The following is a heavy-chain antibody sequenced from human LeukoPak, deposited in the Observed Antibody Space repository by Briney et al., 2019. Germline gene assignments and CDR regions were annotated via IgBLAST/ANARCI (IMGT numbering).Heavy chain of an antibody. CDR1: GFTFSSYG. D-gene: IGHD1-26*01. CDR3: AKDSRYSGSSPYYYYGMDV. CDR2: ISYDGSNK. V-gene: IGHV3-30*18. Sequence: PGGSLRLSCAASGFTFSSYGMHWVRQAPGKGLEWVAVISYDGSNKYYADSVKGRFTISRDNSKNTLYLQMNSLRAEDTAVYYCAKDSRYSGSSPYYYYGMDVWGQGTTVTVSS. J-gene: IGHJ6*02.